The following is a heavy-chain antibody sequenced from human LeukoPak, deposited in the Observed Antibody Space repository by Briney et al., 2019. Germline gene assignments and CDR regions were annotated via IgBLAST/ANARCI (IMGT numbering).Heavy chain of an antibody. J-gene: IGHJ4*02. V-gene: IGHV1-2*02. CDR2: INPNSGVT. Sequence: ASEKVSCKASGYTFTGYYMHWVRQAPGQGLEWMGWINPNSGVTNYAQKFQGRVTMTRDTSISTAYMELSRLRSDDTAVYYCASSIRFGGVIVILDYWGQGTLVTVSS. CDR3: ASSIRFGGVIVILDY. CDR1: GYTFTGYY. D-gene: IGHD3-16*02.